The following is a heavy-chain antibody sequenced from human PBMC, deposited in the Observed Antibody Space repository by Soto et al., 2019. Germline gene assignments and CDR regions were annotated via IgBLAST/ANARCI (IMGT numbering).Heavy chain of an antibody. CDR2: ISFDGSAQ. CDR3: AKDQRSSGWVDDSGMDV. V-gene: IGHV3-30*18. Sequence: QVQLVESGGGVVQPGRSLRLSCAASGFIFSDYAFHWVRQAPGKGLEWVSVISFDGSAQYYADSVRGRFTISRDQSKSTVFLHMNSLTTGDTAIYYCAKDQRSSGWVDDSGMDVWGPGTTVNVSS. D-gene: IGHD6-19*01. J-gene: IGHJ6*02. CDR1: GFIFSDYA.